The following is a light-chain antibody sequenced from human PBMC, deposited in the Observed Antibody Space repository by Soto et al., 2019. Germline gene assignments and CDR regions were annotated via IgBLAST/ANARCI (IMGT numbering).Light chain of an antibody. CDR3: SSYTGSNTPVV. Sequence: QSVLTQPASVSGSPGQSITISCTGTSSDVGGYNYVSWYQQHPGKAPNLIIFDVSNRPSGVSNRFSGSKSGNSASLTISGLQPEDEAEYYCSSYTGSNTPVVF. V-gene: IGLV2-14*01. J-gene: IGLJ2*01. CDR1: SSDVGGYNY. CDR2: DVS.